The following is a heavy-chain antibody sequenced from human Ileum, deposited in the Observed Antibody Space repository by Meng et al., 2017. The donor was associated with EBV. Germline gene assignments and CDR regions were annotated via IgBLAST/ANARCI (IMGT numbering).Heavy chain of an antibody. J-gene: IGHJ4*02. CDR3: ARAHPVVYFFDY. CDR1: GGSISSGGHS. V-gene: IGHV4-30-2*01. Sequence: QLQLQESGSGLVKPSQTLSLTCAVSGGSISSGGHSWSWIRQPPGKGLEWIGDIQHSGSTYYNPSLKSRVTISVDRSRNQFSLKLSSVTAADTAVYYCARAHPVVYFFDYWGQGTLVTLSS. D-gene: IGHD4-23*01. CDR2: IQHSGST.